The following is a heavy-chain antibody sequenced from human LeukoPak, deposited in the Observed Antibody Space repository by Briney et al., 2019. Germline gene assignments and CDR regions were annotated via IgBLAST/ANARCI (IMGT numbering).Heavy chain of an antibody. J-gene: IGHJ5*02. Sequence: SETLSLTCAVYGGSFSGYYWSWIRQPPGKGLEWIGEINHSGSTNYNPSLKSRVTISVDTSKNQFSLKLGSVTAADTAVYYCARMGSGSYSPNWFDPWGQGTLVTVSS. V-gene: IGHV4-34*01. CDR1: GGSFSGYY. CDR3: ARMGSGSYSPNWFDP. D-gene: IGHD3-10*01. CDR2: INHSGST.